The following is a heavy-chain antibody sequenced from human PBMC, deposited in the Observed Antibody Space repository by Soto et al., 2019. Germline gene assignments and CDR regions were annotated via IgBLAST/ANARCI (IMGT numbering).Heavy chain of an antibody. Sequence: EVHLVESGGDLVQPGGSLRLSCAASGFTFSSYWMHWARQAPGKGLVWLSSIDGVGTVIPHADSVKGRFTVSRDNAKNNLFLQVDRLRGEEPAVYYCGREVCRCGLCKVFDYWGQGTPVTVSS. CDR1: GFTFSSYW. CDR2: IDGVGTVI. CDR3: GREVCRCGLCKVFDY. D-gene: IGHD2-21*01. V-gene: IGHV3-74*01. J-gene: IGHJ4*02.